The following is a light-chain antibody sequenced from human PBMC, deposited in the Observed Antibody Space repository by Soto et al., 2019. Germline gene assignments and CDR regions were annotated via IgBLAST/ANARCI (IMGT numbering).Light chain of an antibody. CDR2: EVR. CDR3: SSHTITNTRV. Sequence: QLVLTQPASVSGSPGQSIAISCTGTISDVGTYDYVSWYQQHPNRAPKLMIYEVRNRPSGVSNRFSGSKSVNTATLTISGLQAEDEADYYCSSHTITNTRVFGTGTKLTVL. J-gene: IGLJ1*01. CDR1: ISDVGTYDY. V-gene: IGLV2-14*03.